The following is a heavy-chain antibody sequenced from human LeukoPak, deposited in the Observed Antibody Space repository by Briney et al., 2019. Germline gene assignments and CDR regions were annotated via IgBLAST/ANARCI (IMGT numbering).Heavy chain of an antibody. Sequence: PGGSLRLSCAASGFTFSIYSMNWVRQAPGKGLEWVSYISTSSSTIYYADSVKGRFTISRDNAKNSLYLQMNSLRAEDTAVYYCANRGRITMVRGVIPSEGGFDYWGQGTLVAVSS. D-gene: IGHD3-10*01. V-gene: IGHV3-48*04. J-gene: IGHJ4*02. CDR3: ANRGRITMVRGVIPSEGGFDY. CDR2: ISTSSSTI. CDR1: GFTFSIYS.